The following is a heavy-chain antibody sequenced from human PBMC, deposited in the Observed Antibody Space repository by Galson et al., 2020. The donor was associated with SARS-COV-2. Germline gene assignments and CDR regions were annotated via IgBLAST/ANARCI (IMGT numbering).Heavy chain of an antibody. D-gene: IGHD2-21*01. CDR3: ARGGYCGGDCYIYYYYGMDV. J-gene: IGHJ6*02. CDR2: ISYDGSNK. Sequence: QLGESLKISCAASGFTFSSYAMHWVRQAPGKGLESVAVISYDGSNKYYADSVKGRFTISRDNSKNTLYLQMNSLRAEDTAVYYCARGGYCGGDCYIYYYYGMDVWGQGTTVTVSS. CDR1: GFTFSSYA. V-gene: IGHV3-30*04.